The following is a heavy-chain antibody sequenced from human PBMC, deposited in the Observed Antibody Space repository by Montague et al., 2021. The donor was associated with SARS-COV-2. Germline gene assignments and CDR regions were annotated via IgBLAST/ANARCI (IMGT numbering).Heavy chain of an antibody. CDR2: ISSSSSYI. Sequence: SLRLSCAAPGFTFSSYSMNWVRQAPGKGLEWVSSISSSSSYIYYADSVKGRFTISRDNAKNSLYLQMNSLRAEDTAVYYCARETNWSYGSSFDYWGQGTLVTVSS. V-gene: IGHV3-21*01. J-gene: IGHJ4*02. CDR1: GFTFSSYS. D-gene: IGHD1-26*01. CDR3: ARETNWSYGSSFDY.